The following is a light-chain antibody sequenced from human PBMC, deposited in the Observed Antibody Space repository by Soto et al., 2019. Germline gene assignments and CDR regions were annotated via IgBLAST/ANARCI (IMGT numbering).Light chain of an antibody. CDR1: QSVSSK. Sequence: EIVLTQSPGTLSVSPGERATLSCRASQSVSSKLAWYQQKPGQAPRLLFYGASTGATGIPARFSGSGSETEFTLSISSLQSEDFAVYYCQQYHDWPGTFGQVTKVEIK. CDR2: GAS. J-gene: IGKJ1*01. CDR3: QQYHDWPGT. V-gene: IGKV3-15*01.